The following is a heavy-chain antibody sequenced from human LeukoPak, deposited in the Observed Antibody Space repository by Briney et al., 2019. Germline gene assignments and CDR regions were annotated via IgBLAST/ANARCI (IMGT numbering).Heavy chain of an antibody. Sequence: NSGGSLRLSCAASGFTFNSYTMNWVRQAPGKGLESVSSIRSNSRGINYADSVKGRFTIPRDNDKNTVFLEMNSLRAEDTAVYYCARDGASIDDQYYGLDVWGQGTTVTVSS. V-gene: IGHV3-21*06. D-gene: IGHD1-1*01. CDR3: ARDGASIDDQYYGLDV. CDR2: IRSNSRGI. CDR1: GFTFNSYT. J-gene: IGHJ6*02.